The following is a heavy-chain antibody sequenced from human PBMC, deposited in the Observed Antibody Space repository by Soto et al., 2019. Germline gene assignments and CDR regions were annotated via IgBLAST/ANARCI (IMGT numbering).Heavy chain of an antibody. CDR2: IYSGGST. J-gene: IGHJ6*03. CDR1: GFTVSSNY. CDR3: ASGRIDYGDFYYYYMDV. Sequence: GGSLRLSCAASGFTVSSNYMSWVRQAPGKGLEWVSVIYSGGSTYYADSVKGRFTISRDNSKNTLYLQMNSLRAEDTAVYYCASGRIDYGDFYYYYMDVWGKGTTVTVSS. V-gene: IGHV3-66*01. D-gene: IGHD4-17*01.